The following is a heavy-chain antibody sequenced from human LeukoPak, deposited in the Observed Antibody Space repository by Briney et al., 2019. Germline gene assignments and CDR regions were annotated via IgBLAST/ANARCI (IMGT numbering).Heavy chain of an antibody. J-gene: IGHJ4*02. CDR3: ARDQTPIVVVPAAIDY. Sequence: GGSLRLSCAASGFTFSSYSMNWVRQAPGKGLEWVSSISSSSSYIYYADSVKGRFTISRDNAKNSLYLQMNSLRAEDTAVYYCARDQTPIVVVPAAIDYWGQGTLVTASS. CDR2: ISSSSSYI. CDR1: GFTFSSYS. D-gene: IGHD2-2*02. V-gene: IGHV3-21*01.